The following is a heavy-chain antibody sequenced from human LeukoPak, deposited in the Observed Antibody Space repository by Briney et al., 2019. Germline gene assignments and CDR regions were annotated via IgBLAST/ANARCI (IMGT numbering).Heavy chain of an antibody. V-gene: IGHV3-30-3*01. D-gene: IGHD6-25*01. CDR1: GFTFSSYA. J-gene: IGHJ4*02. CDR2: ISYDRSNK. Sequence: GGSLRLSCAASGFTFSSYAMHWVRQAPGKGLEWVAVISYDRSNKYYADSVKGRFTISRDNSKNTLYLQMNSLRAEDTAVYYCARDRGYGDIAASLDYWGQGTLVTVSS. CDR3: ARDRGYGDIAASLDY.